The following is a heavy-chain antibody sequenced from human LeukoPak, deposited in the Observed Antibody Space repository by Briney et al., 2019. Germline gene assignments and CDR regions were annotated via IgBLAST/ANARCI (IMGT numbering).Heavy chain of an antibody. V-gene: IGHV3-53*01. D-gene: IGHD6-6*01. CDR3: ARGGSIADPIGFDY. CDR1: GFTVSSNY. Sequence: GGSLRLSCAASGFTVSSNYMSWVRQAPGKGLEWVSVIYSGGSTYYADSVKGRFTISRDNSKNTLYLQMNSLRAEDTAVYYCARGGSIADPIGFDYWGQGTLVIVSS. J-gene: IGHJ4*02. CDR2: IYSGGST.